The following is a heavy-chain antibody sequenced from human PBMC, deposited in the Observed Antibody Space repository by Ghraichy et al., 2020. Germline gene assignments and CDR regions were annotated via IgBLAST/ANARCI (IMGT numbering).Heavy chain of an antibody. D-gene: IGHD3-22*01. CDR3: AKDRVTSSVGDAFDI. J-gene: IGHJ3*02. CDR2: ITGSDGST. CDR1: GFTFSSYA. Sequence: GESLNISCAASGFTFSSYAMSWVRQAPGKGLEWVSVITGSDGSTWYADSVKGRFSISRDNSKNTLYLQMNSLRAEDTAVYYCAKDRVTSSVGDAFDIWGQGTMVTVSA. V-gene: IGHV3-23*01.